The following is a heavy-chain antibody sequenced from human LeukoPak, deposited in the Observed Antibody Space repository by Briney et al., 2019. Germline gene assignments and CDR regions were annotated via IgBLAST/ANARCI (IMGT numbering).Heavy chain of an antibody. CDR2: IYTSGST. V-gene: IGHV4-4*07. Sequence: PSETLSLTCTVSGGSISSYYWSWIRQPAGKGLEWIGRIYTSGSTNYNPSLKSRVTMSVDTSKNQFSLKLSSVTAADTAVYYCARDRDHDSSGYYFCDYWGQGTLVTASS. D-gene: IGHD3-22*01. J-gene: IGHJ4*02. CDR3: ARDRDHDSSGYYFCDY. CDR1: GGSISSYY.